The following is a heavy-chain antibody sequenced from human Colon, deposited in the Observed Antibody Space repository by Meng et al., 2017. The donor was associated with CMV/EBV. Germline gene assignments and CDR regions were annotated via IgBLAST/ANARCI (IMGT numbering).Heavy chain of an antibody. Sequence: GGSLRLSCAASGFTFSSYWMHWVRQAPGKGLVWVSRINSDGSSKTYADSVKGRFTISRDNAKNTLYLQMNRLRAEDTAVYYCARDPEQLVGGNYYFDYWGQGTLVTVSS. CDR1: GFTFSSYW. V-gene: IGHV3-74*03. CDR3: ARDPEQLVGGNYYFDY. D-gene: IGHD6-6*01. CDR2: INSDGSSK. J-gene: IGHJ4*02.